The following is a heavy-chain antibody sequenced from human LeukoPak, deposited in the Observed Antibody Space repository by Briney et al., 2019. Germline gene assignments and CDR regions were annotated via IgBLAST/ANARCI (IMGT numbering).Heavy chain of an antibody. CDR3: ARSGGYYHNSPDAFDI. Sequence: GGSLRLSCAASGFTFTSHALHWVRQAPGKGLKWVAVISSGGNMKYYADSVKGRFTISRDNSKNTLYLQMNSLRAEDTAVYYCARSGGYYHNSPDAFDIWGQGTMVTVSS. CDR1: GFTFTSHA. CDR2: ISSGGNMK. D-gene: IGHD3-22*01. V-gene: IGHV3-30*04. J-gene: IGHJ3*02.